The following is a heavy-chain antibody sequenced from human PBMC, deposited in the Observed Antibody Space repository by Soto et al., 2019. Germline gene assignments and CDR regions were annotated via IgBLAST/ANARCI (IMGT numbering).Heavy chain of an antibody. CDR2: IYYSGST. CDR3: ASSTQLYDNSGSFDY. V-gene: IGHV4-31*03. D-gene: IGHD3-22*01. Sequence: SETLSLTCTVSGGSISSGGYYWSWIRQHPGKGLEWIGYIYYSGSTYYNPSLKSRVTISVDTSKNQFSLKLSSVTAADTAVYYCASSTQLYDNSGSFDYWGQGTLVTVSS. CDR1: GGSISSGGYY. J-gene: IGHJ4*02.